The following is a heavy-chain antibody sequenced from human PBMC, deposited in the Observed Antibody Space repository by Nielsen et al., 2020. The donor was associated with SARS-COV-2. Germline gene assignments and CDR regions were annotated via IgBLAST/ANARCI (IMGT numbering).Heavy chain of an antibody. V-gene: IGHV3-9*01. J-gene: IGHJ4*02. Sequence: SLKISCAASGFTFSSYAMHWVRQAPGKGLEWVSGISWNSGSIGYADSVKGRFTISRDNAKNSLYLQMNSLRAEDTALYYCAKAVDWNDVDGVGEVDYWGQGTLVTVSS. CDR1: GFTFSSYA. CDR2: ISWNSGSI. D-gene: IGHD1-1*01. CDR3: AKAVDWNDVDGVGEVDY.